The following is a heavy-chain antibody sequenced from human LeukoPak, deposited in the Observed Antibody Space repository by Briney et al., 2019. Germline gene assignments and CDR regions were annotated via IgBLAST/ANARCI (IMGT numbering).Heavy chain of an antibody. CDR3: AKGRGWEASYYYYYMDV. V-gene: IGHV3-30*02. D-gene: IGHD1-26*01. CDR1: GFTFSSYG. J-gene: IGHJ6*03. Sequence: GGSLRLSCAASGFTFSSYGMHWVRQAPGKGLEWVAFIRYDGSNKYYADSVKGRFTISRDNSKNTLYLQMNSLRAEDTAVYYCAKGRGWEASYYYYYMDVWGKGTTVTISS. CDR2: IRYDGSNK.